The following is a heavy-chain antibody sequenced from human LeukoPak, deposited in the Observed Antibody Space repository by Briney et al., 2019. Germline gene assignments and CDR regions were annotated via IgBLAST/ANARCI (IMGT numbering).Heavy chain of an antibody. D-gene: IGHD3-22*01. CDR1: GYSFTSYW. CDR2: IYPGDSDT. Sequence: GESLKISCKGSGYSFTSYWNGWVRQMPGKGLEWMGIIYPGDSDTRYSPSFQGQVTISADKSISTAYLQWSSLKASDTAMYYCARRYYYDSSGSTFDYWGQGTLVAVSS. CDR3: ARRYYYDSSGSTFDY. V-gene: IGHV5-51*01. J-gene: IGHJ4*02.